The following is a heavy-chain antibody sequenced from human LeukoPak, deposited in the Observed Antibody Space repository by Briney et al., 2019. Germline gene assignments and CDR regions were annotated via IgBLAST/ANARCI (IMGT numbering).Heavy chain of an antibody. J-gene: IGHJ5*02. V-gene: IGHV3-15*01. D-gene: IGHD6-13*01. CDR3: ARSVWTQPRQLDRRFDP. CDR1: GFTFSNAW. Sequence: PGGSLRLSCAASGFTFSNAWMSWVRQAPGKGLEWVGRIKSKTDGGTTDYAAPVKGRFTISRDDSKNTLYLQMNSLKTEDTAVYYCARSVWTQPRQLDRRFDPWGQGTLVTVSS. CDR2: IKSKTDGGTT.